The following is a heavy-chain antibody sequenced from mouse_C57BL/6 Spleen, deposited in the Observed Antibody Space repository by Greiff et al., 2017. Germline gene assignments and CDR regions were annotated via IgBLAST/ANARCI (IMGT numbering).Heavy chain of an antibody. CDR1: GYTFTSYW. J-gene: IGHJ4*01. Sequence: QVQLQQPGAELVRPGTSVKLSCKASGYTFTSYWMHWVKQRPGQGLEWIGVIDPSDSYTNYNQKFKGKATLTVDTSSSTAYMQLSSLTSEDSAVYYCATGSTTGAMDYWGQGTSVTVSS. CDR2: IDPSDSYT. CDR3: ATGSTTGAMDY. V-gene: IGHV1-59*01. D-gene: IGHD1-1*01.